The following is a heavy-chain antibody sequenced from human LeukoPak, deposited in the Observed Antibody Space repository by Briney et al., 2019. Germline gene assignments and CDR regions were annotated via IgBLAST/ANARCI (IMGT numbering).Heavy chain of an antibody. J-gene: IGHJ5*02. Sequence: SETLSLTRAVSGDSTSRGDYSWSWIRHPSGKGLEWMGYIVQSRSSYYNPSLKTLVTISIDKSRSQFSLRLTSVTAADTAVYYCARELWYVNAPGSWFDPWGQGTLVTVSS. V-gene: IGHV4-30-2*01. CDR3: ARELWYVNAPGSWFDP. D-gene: IGHD3-10*01. CDR1: GDSTSRGDYS. CDR2: IVQSRSS.